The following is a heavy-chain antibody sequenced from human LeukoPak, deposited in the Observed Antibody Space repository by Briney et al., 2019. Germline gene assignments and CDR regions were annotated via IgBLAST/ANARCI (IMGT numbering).Heavy chain of an antibody. V-gene: IGHV3-48*04. CDR1: GITFSDYS. J-gene: IGHJ4*02. CDR2: VGIGSGNT. CDR3: ARDHHYAFDT. D-gene: IGHD4-17*01. Sequence: GGSLRLSCAASGITFSDYSMNWVRQAPGKGLEWISYVGIGSGNTKYADSVKGRFTISGDSAKNSVFLQMNNLRVEDTAVYYCARDHHYAFDTWGQGTLVTVSS.